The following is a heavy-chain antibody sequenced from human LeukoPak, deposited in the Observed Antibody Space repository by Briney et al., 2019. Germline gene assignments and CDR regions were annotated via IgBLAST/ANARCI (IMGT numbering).Heavy chain of an antibody. Sequence: GGTLRLSCAASGFPFSSHGMSWVRQAPGKGLEWVSGIIGGGGSTYYADSVKGRFTISGDNSRNTLFLQMDSLRVEDTAVYYCARDPIMASPDYFDYWGQGTLVTVSS. CDR2: IIGGGGST. D-gene: IGHD2-8*01. CDR3: ARDPIMASPDYFDY. J-gene: IGHJ4*02. V-gene: IGHV3-23*01. CDR1: GFPFSSHG.